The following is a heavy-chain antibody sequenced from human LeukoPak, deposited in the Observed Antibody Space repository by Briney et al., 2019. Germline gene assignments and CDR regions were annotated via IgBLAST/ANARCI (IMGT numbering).Heavy chain of an antibody. D-gene: IGHD5-24*01. CDR2: ISSSGSTI. V-gene: IGHV3-48*03. Sequence: PGGSLRLSCAASGFTFSSYEMNWVRQAPGKGLEWVSYISSSGSTIYYAESVKGRLTISRDNAESSVYLQVNSLRVEDTAVYYCVRGDKRDYWGQGTLVTVSS. J-gene: IGHJ4*02. CDR1: GFTFSSYE. CDR3: VRGDKRDY.